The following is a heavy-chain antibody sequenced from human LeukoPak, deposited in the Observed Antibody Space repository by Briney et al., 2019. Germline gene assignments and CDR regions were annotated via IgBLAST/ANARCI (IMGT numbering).Heavy chain of an antibody. CDR3: ARGTGAPTPDYYYMDV. D-gene: IGHD1-26*01. CDR2: INPNSGGT. Sequence: ASVKVSCKASGYIFTDYYMHWVRQAPGQELGWMGRINPNSGGTNYAQKFQGRVTMTRDTSISTAYTELSSLRSEDTAVYYCARGTGAPTPDYYYMDVWGKGTTVTVSS. J-gene: IGHJ6*03. V-gene: IGHV1/OR15-1*01. CDR1: GYIFTDYY.